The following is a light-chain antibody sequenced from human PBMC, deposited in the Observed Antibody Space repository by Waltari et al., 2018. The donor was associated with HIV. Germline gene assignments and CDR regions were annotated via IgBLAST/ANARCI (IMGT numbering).Light chain of an antibody. J-gene: IGLJ2*01. CDR2: SNS. CDR3: QSYDSSLSASV. CDR1: SSNIGAGFD. Sequence: HSVLTQPPSVSGAPGQRLTISCTGSSSNIGAGFDVHWYPHLPGAAPKLLIYSNSNRPSGVPDRFSGSKSGTSASLAITGLQAEDEADYYCQSYDSSLSASVFGEGTKLTVL. V-gene: IGLV1-40*01.